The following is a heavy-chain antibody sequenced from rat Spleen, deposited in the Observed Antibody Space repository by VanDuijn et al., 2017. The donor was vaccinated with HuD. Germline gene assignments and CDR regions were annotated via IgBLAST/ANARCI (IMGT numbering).Heavy chain of an antibody. CDR2: ITNSGGST. J-gene: IGHJ2*01. Sequence: EVQLVESGGGLVQPGRSMKLSCAASGFTFSNYDMAWVRQAPTKGLEWVASITNSGGSTYYRDSVKGRFTISRDNAKSTLYLQMDSLRSEDTATYYCTTEGGQDGGYFDYWGQGVMVTVSS. CDR3: TTEGGQDGGYFDY. D-gene: IGHD1-11*01. V-gene: IGHV5-27*01. CDR1: GFTFSNYD.